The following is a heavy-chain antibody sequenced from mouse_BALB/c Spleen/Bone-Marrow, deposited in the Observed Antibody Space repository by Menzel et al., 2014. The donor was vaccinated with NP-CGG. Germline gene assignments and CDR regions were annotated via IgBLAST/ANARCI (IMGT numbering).Heavy chain of an antibody. V-gene: IGHV14-3*02. CDR3: ARSEGEGTPAS. CDR2: IDPANGNT. J-gene: IGHJ3*01. CDR1: GFNIKDTY. D-gene: IGHD3-3*01. Sequence: EVMLVESGAELVKPGASVKLSCTASGFNIKDTYMHWVQQRPEQGLEWIGRIDPANGNTKYDPKFRGKATITADTSSNTAYLQLSSLTSEDTAVYSWARSEGEGTPASWGQGTLVTVSA.